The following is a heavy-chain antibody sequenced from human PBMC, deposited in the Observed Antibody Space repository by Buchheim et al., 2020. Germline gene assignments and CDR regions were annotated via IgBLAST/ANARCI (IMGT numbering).Heavy chain of an antibody. CDR3: AREGRSKAPDY. CDR2: ISGGGVIT. V-gene: IGHV3-23*01. CDR1: GFTFSSYA. J-gene: IGHJ4*02. Sequence: EVQLLESGGGLVQPGGSLRLSCAASGFTFSSYAMSWVRQAPGKGLEWVSPISGGGVITHYADSLRGRFTISKDNSKNTLYLQMNTLRAEDTAGYYCAREGRSKAPDYWGQGTL.